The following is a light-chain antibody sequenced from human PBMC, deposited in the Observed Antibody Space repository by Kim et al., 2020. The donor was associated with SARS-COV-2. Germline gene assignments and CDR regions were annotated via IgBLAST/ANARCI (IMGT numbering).Light chain of an antibody. CDR1: QGVSSN. V-gene: IGKV3-15*01. Sequence: VSPGERATLSCRASQGVSSNLAWFQQKPGQAPRLLVYGASSRDTGVPARFSGSASGTEFTLTISSLQSEDFAVYYCQQYNDWPQTFGQGTKVDIK. J-gene: IGKJ1*01. CDR3: QQYNDWPQT. CDR2: GAS.